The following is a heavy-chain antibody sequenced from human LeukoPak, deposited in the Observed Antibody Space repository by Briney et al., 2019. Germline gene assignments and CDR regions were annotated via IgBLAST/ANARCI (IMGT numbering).Heavy chain of an antibody. CDR3: ARVWFGGYGMDV. D-gene: IGHD3-10*01. Sequence: ASVKVSCKASGYTFTSYDINWVRQATGQGLEWMGWMNPNSGNTGYAQKFQGRVTVTRNTSISTAYMELSSLRSEDTAVYYCARVWFGGYGMDVWGQGTTVTVSS. CDR1: GYTFTSYD. J-gene: IGHJ6*02. V-gene: IGHV1-8*01. CDR2: MNPNSGNT.